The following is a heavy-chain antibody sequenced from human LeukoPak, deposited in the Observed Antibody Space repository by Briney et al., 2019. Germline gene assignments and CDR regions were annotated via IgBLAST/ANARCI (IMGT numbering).Heavy chain of an antibody. CDR2: ISYDGSNK. CDR1: GFTFSSYA. V-gene: IGHV3-30-3*01. Sequence: PGGSLRLSCAASGFTFSSYAMHWVRQAPGKGLEWVAVISYDGSNKYYADSVKGRFTISRDNSKDTLYLQMNSLRAEDTAVYYCARATEDVLRFLEWLLSPFDYWGQGTLVTVSS. J-gene: IGHJ4*02. CDR3: ARATEDVLRFLEWLLSPFDY. D-gene: IGHD3-3*01.